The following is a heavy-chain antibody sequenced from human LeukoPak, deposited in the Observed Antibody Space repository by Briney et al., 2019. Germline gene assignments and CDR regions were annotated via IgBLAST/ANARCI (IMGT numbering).Heavy chain of an antibody. J-gene: IGHJ3*01. Sequence: GGSLRLSCAASGVTINNYAMSWVRQAPGKGLEWVAVISYDGSNKYYADSVKGRFTISRDNSKNTLYLQMNSLRAEDTAVYYCAKVGGSSWGQGTMVTVSS. V-gene: IGHV3-30*18. CDR2: ISYDGSNK. CDR3: AKVGGSS. D-gene: IGHD5-12*01. CDR1: GVTINNYA.